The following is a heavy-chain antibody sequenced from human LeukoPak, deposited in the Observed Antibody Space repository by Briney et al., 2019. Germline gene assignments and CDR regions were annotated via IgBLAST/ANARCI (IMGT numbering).Heavy chain of an antibody. Sequence: PGGSLRLSCAASGFTFSSYAMHWVRKAPGKGLEWVAVISYDGSNKYYADSVKGRFTISRDNSKNTLYLQMNSLRAEDTAVYYCAREGYDSSGYYYVLDYWGQGTLVTVSS. CDR2: ISYDGSNK. CDR1: GFTFSSYA. V-gene: IGHV3-30-3*01. D-gene: IGHD3-22*01. J-gene: IGHJ4*02. CDR3: AREGYDSSGYYYVLDY.